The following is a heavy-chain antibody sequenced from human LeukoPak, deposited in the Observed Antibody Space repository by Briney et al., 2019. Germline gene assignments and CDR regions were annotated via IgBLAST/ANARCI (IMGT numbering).Heavy chain of an antibody. D-gene: IGHD3-10*01. Sequence: GESLKISCKGSGYSFTSYWIGWVRQMPGKGLEWMGIIYPGDSDTRYSPSFQGQVTISADKSINTAYLQWSSLKASDTAMYYCARRNYGSGSYYRPYNWFDPWGQGTLVTVSS. V-gene: IGHV5-51*01. CDR1: GYSFTSYW. CDR3: ARRNYGSGSYYRPYNWFDP. J-gene: IGHJ5*02. CDR2: IYPGDSDT.